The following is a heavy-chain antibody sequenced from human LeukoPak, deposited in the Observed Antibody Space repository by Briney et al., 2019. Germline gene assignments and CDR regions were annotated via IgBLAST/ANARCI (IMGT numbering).Heavy chain of an antibody. CDR3: AERSGGHSGYDFGYYYFDY. V-gene: IGHV3-23*01. CDR1: GFTFSSYA. J-gene: IGHJ4*02. Sequence: GGSLRLSCAASGFTFSSYAMSWVRQAPGKGLEWVSAISGSGGSTYYADSVKGRFTISRDNSKNTLYLQMNSLRAEDTAVYYCAERSGGHSGYDFGYYYFDYWGQGTLVTVSS. CDR2: ISGSGGST. D-gene: IGHD5-12*01.